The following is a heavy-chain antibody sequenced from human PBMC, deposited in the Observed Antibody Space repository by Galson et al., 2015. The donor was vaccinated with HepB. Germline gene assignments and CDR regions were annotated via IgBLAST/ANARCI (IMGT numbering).Heavy chain of an antibody. D-gene: IGHD3-3*01. CDR3: ARDLGYRTCRVWSKLFDY. V-gene: IGHV1-2*02. Sequence: SVKVSCKASGYTFTGYYMHWVRQAPGQGLEWMGWINPDSGDTTYAQKFQGRVTMTRDTSITTAYMELSRLRSDDTAVYYCARDLGYRTCRVWSKLFDYWGQGTLVTVSS. J-gene: IGHJ4*02. CDR1: GYTFTGYY. CDR2: INPDSGDT.